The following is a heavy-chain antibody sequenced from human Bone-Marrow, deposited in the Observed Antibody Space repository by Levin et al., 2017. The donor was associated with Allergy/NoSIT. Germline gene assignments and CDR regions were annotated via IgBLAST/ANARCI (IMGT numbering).Heavy chain of an antibody. J-gene: IGHJ4*02. Sequence: GESLKISCAASGFTFSSYSMNWVRQAPGKGLEWVSSISSSSSYIYYADSVKGRFTISRDNAKNSLYLQMNSLRAEDTAVYYCARDQITYSSSSDFFDYWGQGTLVTVSS. CDR3: ARDQITYSSSSDFFDY. D-gene: IGHD6-6*01. CDR1: GFTFSSYS. CDR2: ISSSSSYI. V-gene: IGHV3-21*01.